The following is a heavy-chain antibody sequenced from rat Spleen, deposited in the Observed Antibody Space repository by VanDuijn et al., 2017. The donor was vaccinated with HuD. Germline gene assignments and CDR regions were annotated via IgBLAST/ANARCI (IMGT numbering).Heavy chain of an antibody. V-gene: IGHV5-31*01. CDR2: ITNASGRT. D-gene: IGHD1-12*03. CDR3: TRRDYDGYYPFAY. J-gene: IGHJ3*01. CDR1: GFTFKNYW. Sequence: EVQLVESGGGLVQPGGSLRLSCVASGFTFKNYWMTWIRQAPGKGLEWVASITNASGRTYYPDSVKGRFTISRDTAQNTLYLQMNSLRSEDTATYYCTRRDYDGYYPFAYWGQGTLVTVSS.